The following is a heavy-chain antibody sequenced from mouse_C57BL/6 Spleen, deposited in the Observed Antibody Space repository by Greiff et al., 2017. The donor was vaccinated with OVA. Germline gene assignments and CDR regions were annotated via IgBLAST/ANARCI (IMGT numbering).Heavy chain of an antibody. CDR1: GYSFTDYN. CDR2: INPNYGTT. D-gene: IGHD2-1*01. J-gene: IGHJ2*01. V-gene: IGHV1-39*01. CDR3: AREIYYGNLYYFDY. Sequence: VQLKQSGPELVKPGASVKISCKASGYSFTDYNMNWVKQSNGKSLEWIGVINPNYGTTSYNQKFKGKATLTVDQSSSTAYMQLNSLTSEDSAVYYCAREIYYGNLYYFDYWGQGTTLTVSS.